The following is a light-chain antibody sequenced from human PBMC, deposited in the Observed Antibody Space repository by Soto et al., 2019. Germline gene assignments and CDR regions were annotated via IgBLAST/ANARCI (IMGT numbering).Light chain of an antibody. CDR1: SSDVGEYNY. CDR3: CSYAGTYTVV. Sequence: QSALTQPRSVSGSAGQSVTISCTGTSSDVGEYNYVSWYQQHPGKAPKFIIYEVSKRPSGVPDRFSGSKSGNTASLTISGLQAEDEADYYCCSYAGTYTVVFCGGIKLT. CDR2: EVS. J-gene: IGLJ2*01. V-gene: IGLV2-11*02.